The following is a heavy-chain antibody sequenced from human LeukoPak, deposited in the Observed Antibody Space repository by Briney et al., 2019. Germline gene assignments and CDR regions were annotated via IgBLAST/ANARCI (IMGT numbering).Heavy chain of an antibody. Sequence: GGSLRLSCAASGFTFSSYWMTWVRQAPGKGLEWVANINQDGSEKYSVDSVKGRFTISRDNAKNSLYLQMNSLRAEDTAVYYCASRDSYLYYFDYWGQGTLVTVSS. CDR2: INQDGSEK. V-gene: IGHV3-7*01. CDR1: GFTFSSYW. CDR3: ASRDSYLYYFDY. J-gene: IGHJ4*02. D-gene: IGHD2/OR15-2a*01.